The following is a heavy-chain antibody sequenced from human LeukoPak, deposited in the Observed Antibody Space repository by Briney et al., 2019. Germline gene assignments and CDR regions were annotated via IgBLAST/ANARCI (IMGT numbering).Heavy chain of an antibody. CDR3: TRDPHSLDY. CDR1: GFTFSSYG. Sequence: SGGSLRLSCAASGFTFSSYGMHWVRQAPGKGLEWVAVISYDGSNKYYADSVKGRFTISRDNSKNTLYLQMNSLRAEDTAVYYCTRDPHSLDYWGQGTLVTVSS. CDR2: ISYDGSNK. D-gene: IGHD5-18*01. V-gene: IGHV3-30*03. J-gene: IGHJ4*02.